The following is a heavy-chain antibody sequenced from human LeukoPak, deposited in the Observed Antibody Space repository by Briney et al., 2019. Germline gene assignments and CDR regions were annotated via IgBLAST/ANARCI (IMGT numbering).Heavy chain of an antibody. CDR2: IYSSGSI. J-gene: IGHJ5*02. CDR1: GGSISNYY. V-gene: IGHV4-4*07. Sequence: SETLSLTCTVSGGSISNYYWSWIRQPAGKGLEWIGRIYSSGSINYNPSLKRDVTMSVDASKNQFSLKLSSVTAADTAVYHCARDRGSSRFFDPWGQGILVTVSS. CDR3: ARDRGSSRFFDP. D-gene: IGHD6-13*01.